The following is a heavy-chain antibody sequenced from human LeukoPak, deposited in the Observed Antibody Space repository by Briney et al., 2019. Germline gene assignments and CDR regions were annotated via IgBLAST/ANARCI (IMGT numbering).Heavy chain of an antibody. CDR3: AKVSANYYDSSGYLLGYYFNL. CDR1: GFTFSSYW. D-gene: IGHD3-22*01. Sequence: GSLRLSCAASGFTFSSYWMSWVRQAPGKGLEWVANIKQDGSEKYYVDSVKGRFTISRDNAKNSLYLQMNSLRAEDTAVYYCAKVSANYYDSSGYLLGYYFNLWGRGTLVTVSS. J-gene: IGHJ2*01. CDR2: IKQDGSEK. V-gene: IGHV3-7*03.